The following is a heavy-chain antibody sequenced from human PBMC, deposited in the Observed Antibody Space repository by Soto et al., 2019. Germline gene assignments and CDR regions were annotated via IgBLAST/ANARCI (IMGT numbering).Heavy chain of an antibody. Sequence: SETLSLTCTVSGGSISSYYWSWVRQPPGKGLEWIGYIYNSGTTNYNPSLKSRVTVSVDTSKNQFSLKLSSVTAADTAVYYCARTRGGSYYAPAFDYWGQGTLVTVSS. CDR3: ARTRGGSYYAPAFDY. CDR2: IYNSGTT. V-gene: IGHV4-59*08. J-gene: IGHJ4*02. D-gene: IGHD1-26*01. CDR1: GGSISSYY.